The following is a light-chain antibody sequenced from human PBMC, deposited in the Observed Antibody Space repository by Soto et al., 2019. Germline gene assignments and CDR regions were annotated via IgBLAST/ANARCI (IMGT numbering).Light chain of an antibody. J-gene: IGKJ1*01. CDR2: AAS. CDR3: LQLYNFSWT. Sequence: AIQLTQSPSSLSASVGDRVTISCRASQGIGNDLAWYQQKPGKXHRXXIFAASNLQSGVPSRFSGSGSGTDLTITISRLKPEDFETYYCLQLYNFSWTFGQGTKVDIK. V-gene: IGKV1-6*01. CDR1: QGIGND.